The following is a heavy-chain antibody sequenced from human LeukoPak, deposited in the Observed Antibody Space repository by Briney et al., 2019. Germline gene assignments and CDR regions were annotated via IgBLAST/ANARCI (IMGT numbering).Heavy chain of an antibody. J-gene: IGHJ4*02. D-gene: IGHD3-10*01. CDR3: ARFYFGSGRPTQLDY. V-gene: IGHV3-11*01. Sequence: GGSLRLSCAASGFTFSDYYMSWIRQAPGKGLEWVSYISSSGSTIYSADSVKGRFPISRDNAKNSLYLQMNSLRAEDSAVYYCARFYFGSGRPTQLDYWGQGTLVTVSS. CDR2: ISSSGSTI. CDR1: GFTFSDYY.